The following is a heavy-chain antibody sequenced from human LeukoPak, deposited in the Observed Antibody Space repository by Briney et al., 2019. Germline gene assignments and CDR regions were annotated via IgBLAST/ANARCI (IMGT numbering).Heavy chain of an antibody. Sequence: GGSLRLSCAASGFTFSSYWMHWVRQAPGKGLVWVSRISSDGYSIGYANSVKGRFTISRDNSKNTLYLQMNSLRAEDTAVYYCAIEYAGYLSQSAFDIWGQGTLLTVSS. J-gene: IGHJ3*02. D-gene: IGHD2-8*01. V-gene: IGHV3-74*01. CDR2: ISSDGYSI. CDR3: AIEYAGYLSQSAFDI. CDR1: GFTFSSYW.